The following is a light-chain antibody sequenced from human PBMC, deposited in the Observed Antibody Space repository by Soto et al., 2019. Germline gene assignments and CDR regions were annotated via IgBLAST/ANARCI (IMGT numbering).Light chain of an antibody. CDR2: EAT. Sequence: QSALTQPASVSGSPGQSITISCTGSIIVVGSYNLVSWYQHHPVKVPKVIIYEATKRPSGVSSRFSGSKSPNAASLTISELQAEDEADYYCCSYAGNSRTFGSGTKVTVL. J-gene: IGLJ1*01. CDR3: CSYAGNSRT. V-gene: IGLV2-23*01. CDR1: IIVVGSYNL.